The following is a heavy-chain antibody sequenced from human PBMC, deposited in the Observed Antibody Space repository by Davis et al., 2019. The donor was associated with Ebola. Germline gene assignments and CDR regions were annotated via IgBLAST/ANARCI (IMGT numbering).Heavy chain of an antibody. Sequence: MPSETLSLTCTVSGDSITSKMWSWIRQSPGKGLEWIGYMYNTGGTTSYNPSLKSRATISVDAPKNQFSLTLTSVTAVDTALYYCARHRPSGWYPLDFWGQGTLVTVSS. CDR1: GDSITSKM. CDR2: MYNTGGTT. J-gene: IGHJ4*02. CDR3: ARHRPSGWYPLDF. D-gene: IGHD6-19*01. V-gene: IGHV4-59*08.